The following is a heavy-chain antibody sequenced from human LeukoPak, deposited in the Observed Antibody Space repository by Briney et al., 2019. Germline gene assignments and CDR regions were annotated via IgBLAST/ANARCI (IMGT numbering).Heavy chain of an antibody. CDR1: GFTFNTYW. CDR3: ARDRVTVSPGSFDS. CDR2: IKQDGSEI. D-gene: IGHD2-21*02. Sequence: GGSLGLSCAASGFTFNTYWMTWVRQAPGKGLEWVANIKQDGSEIYYMDSVKGRFTISRDNAKNSLFLQMNSLRVEDTAVYYCARDRVTVSPGSFDSWGQETLVTVSS. V-gene: IGHV3-7*04. J-gene: IGHJ4*02.